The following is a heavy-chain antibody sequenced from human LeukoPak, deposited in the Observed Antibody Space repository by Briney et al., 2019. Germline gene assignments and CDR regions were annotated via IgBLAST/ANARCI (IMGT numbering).Heavy chain of an antibody. J-gene: IGHJ4*02. Sequence: PSETLSLTCSASGGSVSSYYWSWIRQSPGKGLEWIGYIHNSGRTNYNPSLKSRVTGFVDTSKNQVSLRLSSVTAADTAVYYCARHGTISSESYFDYWGQGALVTVSS. CDR3: ARHGTISSESYFDY. V-gene: IGHV4-59*08. CDR2: IHNSGRT. D-gene: IGHD1-14*01. CDR1: GGSVSSYY.